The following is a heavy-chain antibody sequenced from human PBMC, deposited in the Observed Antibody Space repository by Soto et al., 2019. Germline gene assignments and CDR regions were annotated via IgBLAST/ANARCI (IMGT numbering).Heavy chain of an antibody. Sequence: QVQLVQSGAEVKKPGSSVKVSCKASGGTFSSYAISWVRQAPGQGLEWMGGIIPIFGTANYAQKFQGRVTITADESTSTAYMELSSLRSEDTAVYYCARHPCQNYYYGMDVWGQGTTVTVSS. V-gene: IGHV1-69*12. CDR1: GGTFSSYA. CDR2: IIPIFGTA. J-gene: IGHJ6*02. CDR3: ARHPCQNYYYGMDV.